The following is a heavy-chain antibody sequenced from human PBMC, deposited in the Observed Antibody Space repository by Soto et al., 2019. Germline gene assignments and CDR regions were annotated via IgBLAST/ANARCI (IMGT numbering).Heavy chain of an antibody. Sequence: PGGSLRLSCAASGFTFSTYAMAWVRQAPGKGLEWVSFINSSSLTIYYADSVKGRFTISRDNAKNSLYLQMNSLRDEDTAVYYCARDRGYTYGFDFWGQGALVTVSS. CDR2: INSSSLTI. V-gene: IGHV3-48*02. D-gene: IGHD5-18*01. CDR1: GFTFSTYA. CDR3: ARDRGYTYGFDF. J-gene: IGHJ4*02.